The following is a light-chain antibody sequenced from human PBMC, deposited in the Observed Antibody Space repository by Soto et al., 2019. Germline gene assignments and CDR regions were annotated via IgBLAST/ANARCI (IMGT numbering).Light chain of an antibody. J-gene: IGKJ5*01. CDR2: DTT. V-gene: IGKV3-11*01. CDR1: QSVSTY. CDR3: HQRNT. Sequence: VLTQSPVNLSLSPGDRATLSCRASQSVSTYLAWYRQVPGQPPRLLIYDTTNRAAGIPPRFSGSRSGTDFTLTISSVEPEDFALYYCHQRNTFGQGTRLEIK.